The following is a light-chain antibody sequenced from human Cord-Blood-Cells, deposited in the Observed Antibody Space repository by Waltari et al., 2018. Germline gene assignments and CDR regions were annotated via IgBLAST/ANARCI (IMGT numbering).Light chain of an antibody. CDR1: SLTSNC. J-gene: IGLJ1*01. Sequence: SSELTQNPAVSVALGQTVRITCHGDSLTSNCASWYQQKPGQAPVLVIYGKNNRPSGIPDRFSGSSSGNTASLTITGAQAEDEADYYCNSRDSSGNHYVFGTGTKVTVL. V-gene: IGLV3-19*01. CDR2: GKN. CDR3: NSRDSSGNHYV.